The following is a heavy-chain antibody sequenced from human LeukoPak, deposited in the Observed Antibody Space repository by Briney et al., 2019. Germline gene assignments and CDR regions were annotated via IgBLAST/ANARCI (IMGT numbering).Heavy chain of an antibody. CDR1: GFIFSSSG. V-gene: IGHV3-33*01. D-gene: IGHD6-19*01. J-gene: IGHJ4*02. Sequence: PGGSLRLSCAASGFIFSSSGMHWVRQTPGKGLELVGIIWYDGSNKYYADSVKGRFTISRDNAKNTVYLQMNSLRVEDTAVYYCARDQGTSGGWPAVGRMGYFDYWGQGTLVTVSS. CDR2: IWYDGSNK. CDR3: ARDQGTSGGWPAVGRMGYFDY.